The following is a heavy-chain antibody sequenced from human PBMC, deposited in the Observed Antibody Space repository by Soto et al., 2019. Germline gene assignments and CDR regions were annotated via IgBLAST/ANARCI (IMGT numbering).Heavy chain of an antibody. CDR2: ISGSSGNA. J-gene: IGHJ4*02. V-gene: IGHV1-18*01. Sequence: QVQLVQSGAEVKNPGASVKVSCKTSGYTFTKYGVGWVRQAPGQGLEWMGWISGSSGNANYAEKVQGRTTLPTDTSTSTAYIELRSLRSDDTAVYYCAREMAGLGGEYDYWGQGTLVTVSS. D-gene: IGHD3-16*01. CDR1: GYTFTKYG. CDR3: AREMAGLGGEYDY.